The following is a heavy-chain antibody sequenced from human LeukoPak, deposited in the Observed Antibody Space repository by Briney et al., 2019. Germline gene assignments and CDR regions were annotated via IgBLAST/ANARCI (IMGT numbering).Heavy chain of an antibody. CDR1: GGSISSGPYY. CDR2: IYYGENT. CDR3: ASNTGTVFDY. Sequence: PSETLSLTSTVSGGSISSGPYYWGWIRQPPGKGLEWIGNIYYGENTYYNPSLKSRVTISIDTSKNQFYLKLTSVTAADTAVYYCASNTGTVFDYWGQGALVTVSS. V-gene: IGHV4-39*07. D-gene: IGHD7-27*01. J-gene: IGHJ4*02.